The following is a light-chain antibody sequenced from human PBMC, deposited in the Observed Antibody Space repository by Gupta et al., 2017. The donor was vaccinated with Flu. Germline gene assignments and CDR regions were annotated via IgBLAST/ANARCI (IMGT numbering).Light chain of an antibody. CDR3: QHYYSSPFT. CDR2: WAS. V-gene: IGKV4-1*01. J-gene: IGKJ3*01. Sequence: NCKSSQTVLYSSNNENYLAWYQQKPGQPPKLLIYWASTRESGVPDRFRGSGSGTDFTLTISSLQAEDVAVYYCQHYYSSPFTFGPGTKVDIK. CDR1: QTVLYSSNNENY.